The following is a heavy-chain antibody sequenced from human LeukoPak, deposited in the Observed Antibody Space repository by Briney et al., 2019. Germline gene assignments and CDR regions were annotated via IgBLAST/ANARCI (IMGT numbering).Heavy chain of an antibody. J-gene: IGHJ6*01. CDR3: ATERSSSDYVMDV. Sequence: ASVKVSCKASGYTFTGYYMHWVRQAPGQGLEWMGWINPNSGGTNYAQKFQGRVTMTRDTSVSTAYMELSRLRSDDTGVYYCATERSSSDYVMDVWGQGTTVTVSS. CDR1: GYTFTGYY. D-gene: IGHD3-3*01. V-gene: IGHV1-2*02. CDR2: INPNSGGT.